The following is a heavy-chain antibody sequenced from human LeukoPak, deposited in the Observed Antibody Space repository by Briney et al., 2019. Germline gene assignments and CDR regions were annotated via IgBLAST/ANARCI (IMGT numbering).Heavy chain of an antibody. V-gene: IGHV4-59*01. CDR3: ARVKTADYYDSSGFFDY. CDR2: IYYSGST. CDR1: GGSISSYY. Sequence: SETLSLTCTVSGGSISSYYWSWIRQPPGKGLEWIGYIYYSGSTNYNPSLKSRVTISVGTSKNQFSLKLSSVTAADTAVYYCARVKTADYYDSSGFFDYWGQGTLVTVSS. D-gene: IGHD3-22*01. J-gene: IGHJ4*02.